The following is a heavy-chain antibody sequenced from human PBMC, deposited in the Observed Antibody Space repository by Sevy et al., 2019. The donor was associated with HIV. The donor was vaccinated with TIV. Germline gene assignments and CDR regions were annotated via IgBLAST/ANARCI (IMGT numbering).Heavy chain of an antibody. Sequence: ASVKVSCKASGYTFTGYYMHWVRQAPGQGLEWMGRINPNSGGTNYALKFQGRVTMTRDTSISTAYMELSRLRSDDTAVYYCARRARYCSGGSCGGNWFDPWGQGTLVTVSS. V-gene: IGHV1-2*06. D-gene: IGHD2-15*01. J-gene: IGHJ5*02. CDR3: ARRARYCSGGSCGGNWFDP. CDR2: INPNSGGT. CDR1: GYTFTGYY.